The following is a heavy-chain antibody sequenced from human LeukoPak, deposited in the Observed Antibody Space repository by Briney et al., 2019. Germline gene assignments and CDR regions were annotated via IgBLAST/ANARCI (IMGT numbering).Heavy chain of an antibody. CDR2: FDPEDGET. J-gene: IGHJ4*02. Sequence: ASVKVSCKVSGYTLTELSMRWVRQAPGKGLEWMGGFDPEDGETIYAQKFQGRVTMTEDTSTDTAYMELSSLRSEDTAVYYCATTVVYSSGLPLGNFDYWGQGTLVTVSS. CDR1: GYTLTELS. V-gene: IGHV1-24*01. D-gene: IGHD6-19*01. CDR3: ATTVVYSSGLPLGNFDY.